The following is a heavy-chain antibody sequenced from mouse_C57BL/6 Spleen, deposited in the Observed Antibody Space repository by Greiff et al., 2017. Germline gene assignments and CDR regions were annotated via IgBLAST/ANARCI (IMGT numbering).Heavy chain of an antibody. J-gene: IGHJ1*03. D-gene: IGHD2-3*01. V-gene: IGHV4-1*01. CDR2: INPDSSTT. CDR3: ARPSYDYGYFDV. Sequence: EVQLQESGGGLVQPGGSLKLSCAASGIAFSRYWMSWVRRAPGQGLEWIGEINPDSSTTNYAPSLKDKFIISRDNAKNTLYLQMSKVTSEDTALYYCARPSYDYGYFDVWGTGTTVTVSS. CDR1: GIAFSRYW.